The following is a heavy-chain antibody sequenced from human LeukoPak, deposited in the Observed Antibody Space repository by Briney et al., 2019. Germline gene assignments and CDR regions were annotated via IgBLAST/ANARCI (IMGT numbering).Heavy chain of an antibody. V-gene: IGHV4-31*03. J-gene: IGHJ4*02. Sequence: PSQTLSLTCTVSGGSISSGGYYWSWIRQHPGKGLEWIGYIYYSGSTYYNPSLKSRVTISVDTSKNQFSLKLSSVTAADTAVYYCARVAATYYYDANTFDYWGQGTLSPSPQ. CDR2: IYYSGST. CDR3: ARVAATYYYDANTFDY. CDR1: GGSISSGGYY. D-gene: IGHD3-22*01.